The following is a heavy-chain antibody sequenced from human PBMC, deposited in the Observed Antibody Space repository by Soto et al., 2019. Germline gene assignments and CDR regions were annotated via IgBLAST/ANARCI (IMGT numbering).Heavy chain of an antibody. D-gene: IGHD1-26*01. Sequence: QVQLVESGGGVVQPGRSLRLSCAASGFNFGGYGMHWVRQAPGKGLEWVAITRHDGSNTYYADSVRGRFTISRDNSKNTLYLQMNSLTVEDTAVYYCVREGVGATTYFGYFDYWGQGTLITVSS. CDR3: VREGVGATTYFGYFDY. V-gene: IGHV3-33*01. J-gene: IGHJ4*02. CDR1: GFNFGGYG. CDR2: TRHDGSNT.